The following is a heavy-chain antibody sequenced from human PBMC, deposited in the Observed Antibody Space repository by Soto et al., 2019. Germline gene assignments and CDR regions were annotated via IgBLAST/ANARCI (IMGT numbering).Heavy chain of an antibody. J-gene: IGHJ3*02. D-gene: IGHD3-9*01. V-gene: IGHV3-15*01. CDR3: TYAGYYDILTGYYPNI. CDR2: IKSKTDGGTT. Sequence: NPGESLRLSCAASGFTFSNAWMSWVRQAPGKGLEWVGRIKSKTDGGTTDYAAPVKGRFTISRDDSKNTLYLQMNSLKTEDTAVYYCTYAGYYDILTGYYPNIWGQGTMVTVSS. CDR1: GFTFSNAW.